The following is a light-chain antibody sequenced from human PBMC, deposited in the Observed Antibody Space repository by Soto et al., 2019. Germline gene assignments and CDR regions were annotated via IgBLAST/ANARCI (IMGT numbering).Light chain of an antibody. CDR2: AAS. Sequence: DIQMNQSPSSLSASVGDRVTITCRASQTINSYLNWYQQKPGKAPKLLIYAASTLQSGVPSRFRGSGSGTDFTLSISSLRPEDFATYYCQQSESTSWTFGQGTKV. CDR1: QTINSY. V-gene: IGKV1-39*01. CDR3: QQSESTSWT. J-gene: IGKJ1*01.